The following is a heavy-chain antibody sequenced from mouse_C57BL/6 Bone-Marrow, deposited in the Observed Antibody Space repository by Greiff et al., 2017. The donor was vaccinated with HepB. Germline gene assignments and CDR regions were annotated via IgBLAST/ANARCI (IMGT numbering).Heavy chain of an antibody. CDR1: GFTFSDYY. Sequence: EVMLVESEGGLVQPGRSMKLSCTASGFTFSDYYMAWVRQVPEKGLEWVANINYDGSSTYYLDSLKSRFIISRDNAKNILYLQMSSLKSEDTATYYCARAAAQAWFAYWGQGTLVTVSA. D-gene: IGHD3-2*02. CDR2: INYDGSST. V-gene: IGHV5-16*01. J-gene: IGHJ3*01. CDR3: ARAAAQAWFAY.